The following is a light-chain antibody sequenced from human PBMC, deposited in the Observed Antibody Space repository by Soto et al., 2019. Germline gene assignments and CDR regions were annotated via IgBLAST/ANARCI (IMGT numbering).Light chain of an antibody. CDR3: QQDGSSPPGT. V-gene: IGKV3-20*01. CDR1: QSVSSSY. CDR2: GAS. Sequence: ESVLTQSPGTLSLSPGERAALSCRTSQSVSSSYLAWYQQKPRQAPRLLIYGASSRATGIPDRFSGSGSGTDFTLTISRLEPEEFAVYYCQQDGSSPPGTFGQGTKVEI. J-gene: IGKJ1*01.